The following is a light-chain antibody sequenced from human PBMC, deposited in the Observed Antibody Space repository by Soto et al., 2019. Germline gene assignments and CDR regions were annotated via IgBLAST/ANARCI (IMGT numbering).Light chain of an antibody. CDR1: QSVGNNF. Sequence: EIVLTQSPDTLSLSPGERATLSCRASQSVGNNFLAWYQQKPGQAPTLLIDDASSRASGLPDRFSGSGSEKDFTLTVSRLELEDFAVYFCHQYGTSPQTFGQGTKVEI. J-gene: IGKJ1*01. CDR2: DAS. V-gene: IGKV3-20*01. CDR3: HQYGTSPQT.